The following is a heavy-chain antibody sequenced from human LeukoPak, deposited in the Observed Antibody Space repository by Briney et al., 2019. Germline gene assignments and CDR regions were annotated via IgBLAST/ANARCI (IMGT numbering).Heavy chain of an antibody. CDR1: GYTLTELS. D-gene: IGHD2-2*01. Sequence: ASVKVSCKVSGYTLTELSMHWVRQAPGKGLEWMGGFDPEDGETIYAQKFQGRVTMTEDTSTDTAYMELSSLRSEDTAVYYCVGCSSTSCPQGPYFDYWGQGTLVTVSS. J-gene: IGHJ4*02. V-gene: IGHV1-24*01. CDR2: FDPEDGET. CDR3: VGCSSTSCPQGPYFDY.